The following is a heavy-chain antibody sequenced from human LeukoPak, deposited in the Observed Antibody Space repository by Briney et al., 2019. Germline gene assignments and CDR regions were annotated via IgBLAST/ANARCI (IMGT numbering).Heavy chain of an antibody. J-gene: IGHJ4*02. CDR1: GFTFSIYA. Sequence: GRSLGLSCAASGFTFSIYAIHWVRQAPGKGLEWVAVISYDGSNKYNADSVKGRFTISRDDSKNTLYLQMNSLRAEDTAVYYCERSKTLYSSGWSGDLDYWGQGTLVTVSS. CDR2: ISYDGSNK. CDR3: ERSKTLYSSGWSGDLDY. V-gene: IGHV3-30*04. D-gene: IGHD6-13*01.